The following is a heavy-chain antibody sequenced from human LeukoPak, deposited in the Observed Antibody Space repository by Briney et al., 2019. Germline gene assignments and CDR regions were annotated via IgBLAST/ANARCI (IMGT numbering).Heavy chain of an antibody. Sequence: SETLSLTCAVYGGSFTGYYWSWIRQPPGKGLEWIGEIYHGGSTNYNPSLKSRVTISVDTSKNQFSLKLSSVTAADTAVYYCARVKETQGQSGSYSPFDYWGQGTLVTVSS. CDR3: ARVKETQGQSGSYSPFDY. CDR2: IYHGGST. J-gene: IGHJ4*02. V-gene: IGHV4-34*01. D-gene: IGHD3-10*01. CDR1: GGSFTGYY.